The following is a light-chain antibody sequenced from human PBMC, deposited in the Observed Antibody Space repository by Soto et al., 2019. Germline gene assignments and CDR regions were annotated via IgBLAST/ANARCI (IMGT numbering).Light chain of an antibody. CDR1: SSNIGNNY. CDR3: GAWDSSLSAYV. CDR2: DNN. J-gene: IGLJ1*01. V-gene: IGLV1-51*01. Sequence: QSVLTQPPSVSAAPGQKVTISCSGSSSNIGNNYVSWYQQLPGTVPKLLIYDNNKRPSGIPDRFSGSKSGTSATLGITGLQTGDEADYYCGAWDSSLSAYVFVTATQLTVL.